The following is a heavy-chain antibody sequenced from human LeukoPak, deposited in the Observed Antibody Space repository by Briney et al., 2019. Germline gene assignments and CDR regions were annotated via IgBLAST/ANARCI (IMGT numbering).Heavy chain of an antibody. Sequence: SETLSLTCTVSGGSISSYYWSWIRQPPGKGLEWIGYIYYSGSTNYNPSLKSRVTISVDTSKNQFSLKLNSVAAADTAVYYCARQSQYSGYQAPDYWGQGTLVTVSS. CDR1: GGSISSYY. CDR2: IYYSGST. V-gene: IGHV4-59*08. CDR3: ARQSQYSGYQAPDY. D-gene: IGHD5-12*01. J-gene: IGHJ4*02.